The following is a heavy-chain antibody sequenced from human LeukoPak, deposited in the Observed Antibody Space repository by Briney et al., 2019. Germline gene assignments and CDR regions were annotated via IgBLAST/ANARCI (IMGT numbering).Heavy chain of an antibody. CDR1: GGSISSHY. D-gene: IGHD5-24*01. CDR3: GRGHGGSDGGGFYFDH. Sequence: PSETLSLTCTVSGGSISSHYWSWIRQPPGKGLEWIGYIYYSGSTNYNPSLKSRVTISIDTSKNQYSLKLSSVTAADTAVYYCGRGHGGSDGGGFYFDHWGQGTLVTVSS. J-gene: IGHJ4*02. V-gene: IGHV4-59*11. CDR2: IYYSGST.